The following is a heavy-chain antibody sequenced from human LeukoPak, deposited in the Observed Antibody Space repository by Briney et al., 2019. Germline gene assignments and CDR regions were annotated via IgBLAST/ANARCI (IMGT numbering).Heavy chain of an antibody. J-gene: IGHJ4*02. V-gene: IGHV3-11*01. D-gene: IGHD1-14*01. CDR3: ASGGRAYNF. CDR1: GMRFSDFY. Sequence: VGSLRLSCAASGMRFSDFYMSWMRQAPGEGLEWISFISSNGNIIHYADSAKGRFTISRDNAKNSLYLHMDSLRVEDTATYYCASGGRAYNFWGPGTAVTVSS. CDR2: ISSNGNII.